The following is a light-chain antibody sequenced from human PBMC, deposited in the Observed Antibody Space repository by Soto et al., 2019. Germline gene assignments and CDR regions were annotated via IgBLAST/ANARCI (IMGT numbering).Light chain of an antibody. CDR3: QQFNNYPPEIT. Sequence: AIQLTQSPSSLSASVGDRVTITCRASQGISSALAWYQQKPGKAPKLLIYDASSLESGFPSRFSGSGSGTDFNLTISSLQPEDFATYYCQQFNNYPPEITFGQGTRLEIK. J-gene: IGKJ5*01. CDR2: DAS. CDR1: QGISSA. V-gene: IGKV1D-13*01.